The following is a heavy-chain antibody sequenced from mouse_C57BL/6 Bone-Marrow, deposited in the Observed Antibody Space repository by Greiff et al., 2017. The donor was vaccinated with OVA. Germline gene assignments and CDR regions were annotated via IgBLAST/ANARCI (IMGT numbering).Heavy chain of an antibody. Sequence: QVQLQQPGAELVMPGASVKLSCKASGYTFTSYWMHWVKQRPGQGLEWIGEIDPSDSYTNYNQKFKGKSTLTVDKSSSTAYMQLSSLTSEDSAVYYCARLGPRYFDVWGTGTTVTVSS. V-gene: IGHV1-69*01. CDR1: GYTFTSYW. CDR2: IDPSDSYT. CDR3: ARLGPRYFDV. D-gene: IGHD4-1*01. J-gene: IGHJ1*03.